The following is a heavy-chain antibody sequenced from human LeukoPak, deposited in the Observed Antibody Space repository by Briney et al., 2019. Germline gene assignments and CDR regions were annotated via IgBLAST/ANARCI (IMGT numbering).Heavy chain of an antibody. D-gene: IGHD6-13*01. CDR2: ISSSGSII. Sequence: GGSLRLSCAASEFTFSSYEMNWVRQAPGKGLEWDSYISSSGSIIYYADSVKGRFTISRDNAKNSLYLQMNSLRAEDTAVYYCASSKPDLPAVGSHDAFDIWGQGTMVTVSS. CDR1: EFTFSSYE. CDR3: ASSKPDLPAVGSHDAFDI. V-gene: IGHV3-48*03. J-gene: IGHJ3*02.